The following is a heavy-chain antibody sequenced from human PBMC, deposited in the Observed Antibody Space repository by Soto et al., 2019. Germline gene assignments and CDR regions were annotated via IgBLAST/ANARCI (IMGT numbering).Heavy chain of an antibody. J-gene: IGHJ4*02. V-gene: IGHV3-30-3*01. CDR3: ARDRMVVVVTALDY. CDR2: ISYDGSNK. Sequence: QVQLVESGGGVVQPGRSLRLSCAASGFTFSSYAMHWVRQAPGKGLEGVAVISYDGSNKYYADSVKGRFTISRDNSKNTLYLQMNSLRAEDTAVYYCARDRMVVVVTALDYWGQGTLVTVSS. CDR1: GFTFSSYA. D-gene: IGHD2-21*02.